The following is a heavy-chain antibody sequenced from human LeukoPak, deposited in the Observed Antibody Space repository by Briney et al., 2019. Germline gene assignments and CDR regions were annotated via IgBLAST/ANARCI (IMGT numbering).Heavy chain of an antibody. J-gene: IGHJ5*02. CDR2: INHSGST. Sequence: SETLSLTCAVYGGSFSGYYWSWIRQPPGKGLEWMGKINHSGSTNYNPPLKSRVTISVDTSKNQFSLKLSSVTVADPAVYYCARGLTGESGSYLTWFDPWGQGTLVTVSS. CDR1: GGSFSGYY. V-gene: IGHV4-34*01. D-gene: IGHD1-26*01. CDR3: ARGLTGESGSYLTWFDP.